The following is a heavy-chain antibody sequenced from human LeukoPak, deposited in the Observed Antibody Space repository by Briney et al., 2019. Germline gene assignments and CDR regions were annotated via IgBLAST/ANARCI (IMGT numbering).Heavy chain of an antibody. Sequence: GGSLRLSCAVSGFTVSTNYMSWVRQAPGKGLESVSFIYTGGSTHYADSVKGRFTISRDTSKYTLYLQMNSLRAEDTAVYYCASISVTTVYFDYWGQGTLVTVSS. D-gene: IGHD4-17*01. CDR1: GFTVSTNY. CDR3: ASISVTTVYFDY. V-gene: IGHV3-66*01. J-gene: IGHJ4*02. CDR2: IYTGGST.